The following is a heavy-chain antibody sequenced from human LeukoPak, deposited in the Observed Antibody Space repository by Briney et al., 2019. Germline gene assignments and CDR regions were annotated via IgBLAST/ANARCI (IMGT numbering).Heavy chain of an antibody. CDR2: ISYDGSNL. V-gene: IGHV3-30-3*01. D-gene: IGHD2-8*02. CDR3: ARDGEGVLGFDY. CDR1: GFTFSSYG. Sequence: GGSLRLSCAASGFTFSSYGMHWVRQAPGKGLEWVAVISYDGSNLDYADSVKGRFTISRDTSKNTLYLQMNSLRAEDTAVYYCARDGEGVLGFDYWGQGTLVTVSS. J-gene: IGHJ4*02.